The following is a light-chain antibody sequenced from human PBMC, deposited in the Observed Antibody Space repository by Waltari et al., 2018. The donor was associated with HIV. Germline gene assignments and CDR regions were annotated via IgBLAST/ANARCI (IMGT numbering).Light chain of an antibody. CDR3: QQYGSSPCT. Sequence: EHVLTQCQGTLYVSPRWIAPIACRARQSVSSSYLSWYQQKPGQAPRLLIYSASKRATGIPDRFSGYGSGTDFTLTIDRLEPEDFAVYYCQQYGSSPCTFGGGTKVEIK. CDR2: SAS. J-gene: IGKJ4*01. V-gene: IGKV3-20*01. CDR1: QSVSSSY.